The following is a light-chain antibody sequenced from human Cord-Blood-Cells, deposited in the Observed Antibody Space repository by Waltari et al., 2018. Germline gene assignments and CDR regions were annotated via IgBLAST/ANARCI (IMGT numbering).Light chain of an antibody. CDR2: DAS. Sequence: DIQMTQSPFTLSASVGDRVTITCRASQSISSWLAWYQQKPGKAPKLLIYDASSLESGVPSRVSGSGSGTEFTLTISSLQPNDFATYYCQQYNSYSTWTFGQGTKVEIK. J-gene: IGKJ1*01. V-gene: IGKV1-5*01. CDR1: QSISSW. CDR3: QQYNSYSTWT.